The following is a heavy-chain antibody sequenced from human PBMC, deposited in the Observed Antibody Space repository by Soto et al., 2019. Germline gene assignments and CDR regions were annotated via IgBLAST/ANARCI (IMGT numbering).Heavy chain of an antibody. CDR2: IIPMLDRT. V-gene: IGHV1-69*08. CDR1: GGSFNSFH. CDR3: AGGTVTLFGVVTPRDY. D-gene: IGHD3-3*01. Sequence: QVQLVQSGAEVKRPGSSVKVSCKSSGGSFNSFHFNWVRQAPGQGLEWMGRIIPMLDRTQYAQMFQGRVTITADKSTSTAYMEMSGLESVDTAVYYCAGGTVTLFGVVTPRDYWGQGTLVTVSS. J-gene: IGHJ4*02.